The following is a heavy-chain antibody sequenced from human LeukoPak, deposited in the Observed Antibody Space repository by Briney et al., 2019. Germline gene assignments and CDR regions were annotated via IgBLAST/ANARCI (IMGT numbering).Heavy chain of an antibody. J-gene: IGHJ3*02. V-gene: IGHV4-59*12. CDR1: GGSISSYY. CDR2: IYHSGST. Sequence: SETLSLTCTVSGGSISSYYWSWIRQPPGKGLEWIGYIYHSGSTYYNPSLKSRATISVDRSKNQFSLKLSSVTAADTAVYYCASPGSSGGAFDIWGQGTMVTVSS. D-gene: IGHD6-13*01. CDR3: ASPGSSGGAFDI.